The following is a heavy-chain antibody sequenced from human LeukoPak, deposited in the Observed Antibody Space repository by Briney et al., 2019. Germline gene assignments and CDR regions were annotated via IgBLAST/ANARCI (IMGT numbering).Heavy chain of an antibody. D-gene: IGHD3-10*01. CDR3: ARRVLTYYYGSGKGFDP. V-gene: IGHV4-39*07. CDR2: INYSGNT. J-gene: IGHJ5*02. Sequence: KTSETLSLTCTVSRSSISSSSYYWGWIRQPPGKGVEWIGSINYSGNTNYNPSLKSRVTISVDTSKNQFSLKLSSVTAADTAVYYCARRVLTYYYGSGKGFDPWGQGTLVTVSS. CDR1: RSSISSSSYY.